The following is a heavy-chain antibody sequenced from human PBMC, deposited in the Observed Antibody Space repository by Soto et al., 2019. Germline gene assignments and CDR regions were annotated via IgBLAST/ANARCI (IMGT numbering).Heavy chain of an antibody. CDR1: GYSFTSYW. CDR2: IYPGDSDT. J-gene: IGHJ4*02. Sequence: GESLKISCKGSGYSFTSYWIGWVRQMPGKGLEWMGIIYPGDSDTRYSPSFQGQVTISADKSISTAYLQWSSLKASDTAMYYCARRVDFWSGYYNDYFDYWGQGTLVTSPQ. V-gene: IGHV5-51*01. D-gene: IGHD3-3*01. CDR3: ARRVDFWSGYYNDYFDY.